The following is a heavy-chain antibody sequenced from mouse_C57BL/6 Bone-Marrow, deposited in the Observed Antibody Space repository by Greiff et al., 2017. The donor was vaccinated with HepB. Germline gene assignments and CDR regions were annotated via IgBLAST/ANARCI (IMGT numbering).Heavy chain of an antibody. CDR2: IHPNSGST. Sequence: VQLQQPGAELVKPGASVKLSCKASGYTFTSYWMHWVKQRPGQGLEWIGMIHPNSGSTNYNEKFKSKATLTVDKSSSTAYMQLSSLTSEDSAVYYCARTIYYYGSSFDYWGQGTTLTVSS. CDR3: ARTIYYYGSSFDY. V-gene: IGHV1-64*01. CDR1: GYTFTSYW. J-gene: IGHJ2*01. D-gene: IGHD1-1*01.